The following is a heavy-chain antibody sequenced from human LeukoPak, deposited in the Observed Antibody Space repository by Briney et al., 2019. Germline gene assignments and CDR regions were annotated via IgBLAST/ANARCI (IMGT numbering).Heavy chain of an antibody. Sequence: SETLSLTCTISGGPISNYYWNWIRQPPGKGLEWIGYIYYSGSTNYNPSLKSRVTISVDTSKNQFSLKLSSVTAADTAVYYCARGLWSTHYYYYYMDVWGKGTTVTVSS. V-gene: IGHV4-59*12. D-gene: IGHD2-21*01. CDR2: IYYSGST. CDR3: ARGLWSTHYYYYYMDV. CDR1: GGPISNYY. J-gene: IGHJ6*03.